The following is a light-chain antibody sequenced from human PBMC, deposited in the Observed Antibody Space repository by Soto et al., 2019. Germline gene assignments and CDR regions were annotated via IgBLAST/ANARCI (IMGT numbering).Light chain of an antibody. CDR1: SSDVGGYNY. Sequence: QSALTQPASVSGSPGQSITISCTGTSSDVGGYNYVSWYQQHPGKAPKLMMYDVSNRPSGVSNRFSGSKSGNTASLTISGLQADDEADYYCSSYTSSSTLVFGGGTKVTVL. V-gene: IGLV2-14*01. CDR3: SSYTSSSTLV. J-gene: IGLJ2*01. CDR2: DVS.